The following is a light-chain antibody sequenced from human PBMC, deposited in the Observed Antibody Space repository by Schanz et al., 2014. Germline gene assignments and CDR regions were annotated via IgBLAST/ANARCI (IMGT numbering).Light chain of an antibody. V-gene: IGLV2-14*02. CDR1: SSDVANYNL. J-gene: IGLJ1*01. CDR3: SSYAGSIYV. Sequence: QSALTQPASVSGSRGQSITISCTGTSSDVANYNLVSWFQQHPGKAPKLMFYEVSKRPSGVPDRFSGSKSGNTASLTVSGLQAEDEADYYCSSYAGSIYVFGTGTKLTVL. CDR2: EVS.